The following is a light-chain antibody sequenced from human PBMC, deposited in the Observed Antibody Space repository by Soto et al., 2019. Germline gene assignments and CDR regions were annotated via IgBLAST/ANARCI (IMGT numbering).Light chain of an antibody. CDR1: QSVSSY. V-gene: IGKV3-11*01. Sequence: EIVLTQSPATLSLSPGERATLSCRASQSVSSYLAWYQQKPGQAPRLLIFDASNRATGIPARFSGSGSVTDFTLTISGLESEDGAVYYCQQRSDWPFTVGQGTRLEMK. J-gene: IGKJ5*01. CDR2: DAS. CDR3: QQRSDWPFT.